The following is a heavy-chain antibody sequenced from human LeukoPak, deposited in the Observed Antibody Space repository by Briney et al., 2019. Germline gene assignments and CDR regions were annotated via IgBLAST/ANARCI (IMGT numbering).Heavy chain of an antibody. J-gene: IGHJ6*03. V-gene: IGHV3-21*01. Sequence: PGGSLRLSCAASGFTFSSYSMNWVRQAPGKGLEWVSSISSRSSYIYYADSVKGRFTISRDNAKNSLYLQMDSLRVEDTAVYYCARDRIPGAFSYGYGFADMGVWGKGTTVTVSS. CDR2: ISSRSSYI. CDR1: GFTFSSYS. CDR3: ARDRIPGAFSYGYGFADMGV. D-gene: IGHD5-12*01.